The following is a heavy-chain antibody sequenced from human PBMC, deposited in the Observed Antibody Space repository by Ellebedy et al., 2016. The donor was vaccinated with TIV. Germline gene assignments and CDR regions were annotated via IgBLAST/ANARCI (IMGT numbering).Heavy chain of an antibody. CDR1: GYSFTSFW. Sequence: ASVKVSCKGSGYSFTSFWIGWVRQMPGKGLEWVGVIYPDDSDVRYGPSFQGRVTLSADKSTSTAYLQWSSLNASDTAIYYCARTGGRIAVAPFDFWGQGTLVTVSS. D-gene: IGHD6-19*01. CDR2: IYPDDSDV. V-gene: IGHV5-51*01. J-gene: IGHJ4*02. CDR3: ARTGGRIAVAPFDF.